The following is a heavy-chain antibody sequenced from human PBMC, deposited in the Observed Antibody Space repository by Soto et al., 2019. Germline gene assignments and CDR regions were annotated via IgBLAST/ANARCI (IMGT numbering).Heavy chain of an antibody. CDR1: GDSISNLDYF. V-gene: IGHV4-30-4*01. CDR3: ARGRYCLTGRCFPNWFDS. Sequence: TLSLTCSVSGDSISNLDYFWAWIRQPPGQALEYIGYIYKSATTYYNPSFESRVAISVDTSKSQFSLNVTSVTAADTAVYFCARGRYCLTGRCFPNWFDSWGQGALVTVSS. D-gene: IGHD7-27*01. CDR2: IYKSATT. J-gene: IGHJ5*01.